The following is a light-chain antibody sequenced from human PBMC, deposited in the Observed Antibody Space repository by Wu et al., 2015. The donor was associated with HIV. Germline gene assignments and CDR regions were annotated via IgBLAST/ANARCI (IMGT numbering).Light chain of an antibody. V-gene: IGKV3-15*01. Sequence: EVVMTQSPATLSVSPGERATLSCRASESVTSNLAWYQHKPGQAPRLLIYYASTRATDVPPRFSGSGSGTEFTLTISSVQSEDFAVYYCQHRQSWPFTFGPGTKVDIK. CDR2: YAS. J-gene: IGKJ3*01. CDR1: ESVTSN. CDR3: QHRQSWPFT.